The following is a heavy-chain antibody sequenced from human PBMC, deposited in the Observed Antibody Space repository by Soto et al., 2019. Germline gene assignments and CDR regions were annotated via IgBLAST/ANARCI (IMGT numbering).Heavy chain of an antibody. CDR1: GDSVSSNSAA. D-gene: IGHD6-6*01. CDR3: ARGALEYSSSYFDY. J-gene: IGHJ4*02. V-gene: IGHV6-1*01. CDR2: TYYRYKWYN. Sequence: QSQTLSLNCAISGDSVSSNSAAWNWIRQSPSRGIEWLGRTYYRYKWYNDYAVSVKSRITINPDTSKNQFSLQLNSVTPEDTAVYYCARGALEYSSSYFDYWGQGTLVTVSS.